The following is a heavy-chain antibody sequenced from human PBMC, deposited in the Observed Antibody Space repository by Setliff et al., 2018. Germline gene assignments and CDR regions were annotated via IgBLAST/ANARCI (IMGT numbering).Heavy chain of an antibody. Sequence: ASVKVSCKTSGYTFTNYGITWVRQAPGQGLEWMGWINNYSFKTNYPQKFLGXXXXXTXXXXXXXXXXXXSLTSXDTXIYYCARINFYVSSGYYYAPDYWGPGTLVTV. CDR2: INNYSFKT. J-gene: IGHJ4*02. CDR1: GYTFTNYG. V-gene: IGHV1-18*01. D-gene: IGHD3-22*01. CDR3: ARINFYVSSGYYYAPDY.